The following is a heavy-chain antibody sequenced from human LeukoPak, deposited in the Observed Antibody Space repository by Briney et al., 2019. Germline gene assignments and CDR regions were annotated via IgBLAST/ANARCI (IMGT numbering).Heavy chain of an antibody. Sequence: SVKVSCKASGGTFSSYAISWVRQAPGQGLEWMGRIIPIFGIANYAQKFQGRVTITADKSTSTAYMELSSLRSEDTAVYYCARGVVDTAMPTGVCYYGMDVWGQGTTATVSS. D-gene: IGHD5-18*01. CDR3: ARGVVDTAMPTGVCYYGMDV. V-gene: IGHV1-69*04. J-gene: IGHJ6*02. CDR2: IIPIFGIA. CDR1: GGTFSSYA.